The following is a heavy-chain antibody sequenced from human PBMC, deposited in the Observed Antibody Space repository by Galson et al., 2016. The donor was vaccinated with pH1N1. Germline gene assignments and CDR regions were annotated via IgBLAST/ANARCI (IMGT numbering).Heavy chain of an antibody. D-gene: IGHD2-15*01. CDR1: GLTFSSYE. J-gene: IGHJ6*02. CDR3: ATAPTGPGWFGVDV. V-gene: IGHV3-48*03. Sequence: SLRLSCADSGLTFSSYEMNWVRQAPGKGLEWVAFISSGGYSIKYADSVKGRFTLTRDNAQNSLYLQMNSLRPEDTAVYYCATAPTGPGWFGVDVWGRGTTVIVS. CDR2: ISSGGYSI.